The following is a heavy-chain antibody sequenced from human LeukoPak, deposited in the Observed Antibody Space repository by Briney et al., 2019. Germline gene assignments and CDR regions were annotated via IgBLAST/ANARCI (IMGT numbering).Heavy chain of an antibody. D-gene: IGHD5-18*01. V-gene: IGHV1-69*02. CDR3: ASLGEIAGTAMAQSFDY. J-gene: IGHJ4*02. CDR2: IIPILGIA. Sequence: ASVKVSCKASGGTFSSYTISWVRQAPGQGLEWMGRIIPILGIANYAQKFQGRVTITADKSTSTAYMELSSLRSEDTAVYYCASLGEIAGTAMAQSFDYWGQGTLVTVST. CDR1: GGTFSSYT.